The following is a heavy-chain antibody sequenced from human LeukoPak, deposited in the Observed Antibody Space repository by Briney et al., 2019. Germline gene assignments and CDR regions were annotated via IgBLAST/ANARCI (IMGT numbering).Heavy chain of an antibody. J-gene: IGHJ5*02. V-gene: IGHV3-23*01. D-gene: IGHD1-7*01. CDR3: TRTAQYTCFDP. Sequence: GGSLRLSCAASGFTFSSYSMSWVRQAPGKGLEWVSAISGSGGTTIYADSVKGRFTISRDNSKNTLYLQMDSLRDEDTAIYYVTRTAQYTCFDPWGQGTLVTVSS. CDR1: GFTFSSYS. CDR2: ISGSGGTT.